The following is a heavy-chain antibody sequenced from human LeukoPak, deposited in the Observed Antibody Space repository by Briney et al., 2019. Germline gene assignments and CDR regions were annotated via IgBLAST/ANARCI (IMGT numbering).Heavy chain of an antibody. CDR2: NNDSGRS. CDR3: ARSDGGTTVTTNY. CDR1: GGSFSGYY. D-gene: IGHD4-17*01. V-gene: IGHV4-34*01. J-gene: IGHJ4*02. Sequence: PSETLSLTCAVYGGSFSGYYWSWIRQPPGKGLEWIGENNDSGRSNYNPSLKSRVTISVDTSKQQFSLTLRSVTSADTAVYYCARSDGGTTVTTNYWGQGTLVTVSS.